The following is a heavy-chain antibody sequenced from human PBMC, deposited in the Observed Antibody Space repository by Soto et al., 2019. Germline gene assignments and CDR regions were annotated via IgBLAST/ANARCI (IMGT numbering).Heavy chain of an antibody. D-gene: IGHD3-10*01. V-gene: IGHV3-30*18. CDR2: ISYDGSNK. Sequence: QVQLVESGGGVVQPGRSLRLSCAASGFTFSSYGMHWVRQAPGKGLEWVAVISYDGSNKYYADSVKGRFTISRDNSKNTLYLQTNSLRAEDTAVYYCAKERGITAIDYWGQGTLVTVSS. J-gene: IGHJ4*02. CDR3: AKERGITAIDY. CDR1: GFTFSSYG.